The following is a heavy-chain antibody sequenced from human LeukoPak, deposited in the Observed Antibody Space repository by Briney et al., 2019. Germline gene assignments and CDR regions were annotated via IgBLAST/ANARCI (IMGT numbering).Heavy chain of an antibody. CDR2: ISSSSSYI. CDR3: ASGSGLIAVAGRLY. CDR1: GFTFSSYS. V-gene: IGHV3-21*01. D-gene: IGHD6-19*01. J-gene: IGHJ4*02. Sequence: PGGSLRLSCAASGFTFSSYSMNWVRQAPGKGLEWVSSISSSSSYIYYADSVKGRFTISRDNAKNSLYLQMNSLRAEDTAVYYCASGSGLIAVAGRLYWGQGTLVTVSS.